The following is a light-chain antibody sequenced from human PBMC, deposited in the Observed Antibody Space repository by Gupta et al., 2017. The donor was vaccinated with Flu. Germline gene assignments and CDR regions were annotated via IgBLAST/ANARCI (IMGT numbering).Light chain of an antibody. CDR3: QQSYSTPFT. CDR2: AAS. V-gene: IGKV1-39*01. Sequence: DIQVTQSPSSLSASVGDRVTITCRASQTITNYLNWYQQKSERAPKLLIYAASILQSGVPSRFSGSGSGTDFTLTISSLQPEDFATYYCQQSYSTPFTFGPGTNVDI. J-gene: IGKJ3*01. CDR1: QTITNY.